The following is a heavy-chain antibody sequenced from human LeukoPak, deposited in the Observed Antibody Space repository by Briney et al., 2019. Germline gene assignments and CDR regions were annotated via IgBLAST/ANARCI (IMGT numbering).Heavy chain of an antibody. CDR3: AKGGVIANV. J-gene: IGHJ6*02. CDR1: GFTFSSYA. V-gene: IGHV3-23*01. Sequence: PGGSLRLSCAVSGFTFSSYAMTWVRQAPGKGLEWVSGISGSGGSTYYADSVKGRFTISRDNSKNTLYLQMNSLRAEDTAVYYCAKGGVIANVWGQGTTVTVSS. D-gene: IGHD3-10*01. CDR2: ISGSGGST.